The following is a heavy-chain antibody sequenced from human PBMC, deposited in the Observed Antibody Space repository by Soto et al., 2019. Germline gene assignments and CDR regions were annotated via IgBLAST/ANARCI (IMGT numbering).Heavy chain of an antibody. CDR2: IYHSGST. Sequence: SETLSLTCAVSGYSISSGYYWGWIRQPPGKGLEWIGSIYHSGSTYYNPSLKSRVTISVDTSKNQFSLKLSSVTAADTAVYYCARGAAAGTGYFDYWGQGTLVTVSS. J-gene: IGHJ4*02. CDR1: GYSISSGYY. D-gene: IGHD6-13*01. CDR3: ARGAAAGTGYFDY. V-gene: IGHV4-38-2*01.